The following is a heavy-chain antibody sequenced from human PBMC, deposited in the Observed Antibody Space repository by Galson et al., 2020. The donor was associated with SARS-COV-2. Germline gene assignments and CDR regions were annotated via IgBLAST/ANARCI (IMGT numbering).Heavy chain of an antibody. CDR3: AKETADYDSSNFDF. J-gene: IGHJ4*02. V-gene: IGHV3-30*18. CDR1: GFTFSNYA. Sequence: GGSLRLSCVASGFTFSNYAMHWVRQAPGKGPEWVAIISHDGYNKYADSVKGRFTISRDNSKSTMYLQMSSLRPEDTAVYYCAKETADYDSSNFDFWGQGTLVTVSS. CDR2: ISHDGYNK. D-gene: IGHD3-22*01.